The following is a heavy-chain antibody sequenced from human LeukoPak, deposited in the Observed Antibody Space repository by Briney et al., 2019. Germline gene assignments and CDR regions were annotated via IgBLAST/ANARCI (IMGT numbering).Heavy chain of an antibody. CDR2: ISYDGSNK. J-gene: IGHJ4*02. CDR3: ARRYYYDSSGYNY. CDR1: GFTFSSYA. Sequence: GRSLRLSCAASGFTFSSYAMHWVRQAPGKGLEWVAVISYDGSNKYYADSVKGRFTISRDNSKNTLYLQMNSLRAEDTAVYYCARRYYYDSSGYNYWGQGTLVTVSS. V-gene: IGHV3-30-3*01. D-gene: IGHD3-22*01.